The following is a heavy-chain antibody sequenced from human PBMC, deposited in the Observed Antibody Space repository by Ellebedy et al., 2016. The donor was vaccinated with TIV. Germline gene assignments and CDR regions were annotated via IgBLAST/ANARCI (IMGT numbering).Heavy chain of an antibody. Sequence: MPSETLSLTCAVYGGSFSNSYWRWIRQTTGKGMEWIGEFNLGGTTNYNPSLKSRVTISVDTSKNQFSLKLSSVTAADTAVYYFAKWTVGYCSNPSFYIGDYWGQGTLVTVFS. V-gene: IGHV4-34*01. CDR2: FNLGGTT. J-gene: IGHJ4*02. CDR1: GGSFSNSY. CDR3: AKWTVGYCSNPSFYIGDY. D-gene: IGHD2-2*02.